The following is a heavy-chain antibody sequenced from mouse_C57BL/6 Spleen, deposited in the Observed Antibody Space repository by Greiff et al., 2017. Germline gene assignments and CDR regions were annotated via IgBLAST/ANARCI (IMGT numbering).Heavy chain of an antibody. Sequence: VQLQQPGAELVKPGASVKLSCKASGYTFTSYWMHWVKQRPGQGLEWIGMIHPNSGSTNYNEKFKSKATLTVDKSSSTAYMQLSSLTSEDSAVYYCAVYDYDGASDYWGQGTTLTVSS. J-gene: IGHJ2*01. V-gene: IGHV1-64*01. CDR2: IHPNSGST. CDR3: AVYDYDGASDY. CDR1: GYTFTSYW. D-gene: IGHD2-4*01.